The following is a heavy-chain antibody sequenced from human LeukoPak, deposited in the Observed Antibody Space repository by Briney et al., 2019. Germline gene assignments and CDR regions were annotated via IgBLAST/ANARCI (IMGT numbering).Heavy chain of an antibody. D-gene: IGHD2/OR15-2a*01. V-gene: IGHV3-74*01. CDR1: GNYW. Sequence: PGGSLRLSRAASGNYWMHWVRQAPGKGLLWVSHINSDGSWTSYADSVKGRFTISKDNAKNTVYLQMNNLRAEDTAVYYCVSFYETDWGRGTLVTVSS. CDR3: VSFYETD. CDR2: INSDGSWT. J-gene: IGHJ4*02.